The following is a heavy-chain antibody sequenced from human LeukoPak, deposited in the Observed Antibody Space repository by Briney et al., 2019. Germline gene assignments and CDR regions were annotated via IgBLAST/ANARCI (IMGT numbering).Heavy chain of an antibody. CDR2: IDHSGST. CDR3: ARGLTSMPPGGY. D-gene: IGHD2/OR15-2a*01. CDR1: GGSFSDYY. V-gene: IGHV4-34*01. Sequence: SETLSLTCAVYGGSFSDYYWSWIRQPPGKGLEWIGEIDHSGSTNYNPSLKSRVTILVDTSKNQFSLKLSSVTAADTAVYYCARGLTSMPPGGYWGQGTLVTVSS. J-gene: IGHJ4*02.